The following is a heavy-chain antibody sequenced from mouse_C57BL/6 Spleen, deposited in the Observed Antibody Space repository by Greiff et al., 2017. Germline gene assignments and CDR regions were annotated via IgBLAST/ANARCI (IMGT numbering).Heavy chain of an antibody. CDR3: ARSEGYAAAAWFAY. Sequence: VQLQQSGAELVKPGASVKLSCTASGFNITDYYMHWVKQRTEQGLEWIGRIDPEDGETKYAPNFPGKATITADTSSNTTYLQLSSLTSEDTAVYYCARSEGYAAAAWFAYWGQGTLVTVSA. D-gene: IGHD3-1*01. V-gene: IGHV14-2*01. J-gene: IGHJ3*01. CDR2: IDPEDGET. CDR1: GFNITDYY.